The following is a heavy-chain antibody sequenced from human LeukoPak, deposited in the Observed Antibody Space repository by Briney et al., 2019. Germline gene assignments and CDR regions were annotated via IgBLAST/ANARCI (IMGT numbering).Heavy chain of an antibody. CDR1: GFTFSDYY. CDR2: ISSSGSTI. J-gene: IGHJ6*03. V-gene: IGHV3-11*04. CDR3: ARDEVGASRTTGYYYYMDV. Sequence: GGSLRLSCAASGFTFSDYYMSWLRQAPGKGLEWVSYISSSGSTIYYANSVKGRFTISRDNAKNSLYLQMNSLRAGDTAVYYCARDEVGASRTTGYYYYMDVWGKGTTVTVSS. D-gene: IGHD1-26*01.